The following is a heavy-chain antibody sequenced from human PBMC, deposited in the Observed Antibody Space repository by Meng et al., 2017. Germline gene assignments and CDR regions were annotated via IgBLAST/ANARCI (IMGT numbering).Heavy chain of an antibody. CDR2: INTYTGNS. Sequence: QVQLVQSGSELKKPGASVKVSCKASGYTFSSYAMNWVRQAPGQGLEWMGWINTYTGNSTYAQGFTGRFVFSLDTSVSTAYLQISSLKAEDTAVYYCARSDFDSSGYLYYFDYWGPGTLVTVSS. CDR1: GYTFSSYA. D-gene: IGHD3-22*01. V-gene: IGHV7-4-1*02. J-gene: IGHJ4*02. CDR3: ARSDFDSSGYLYYFDY.